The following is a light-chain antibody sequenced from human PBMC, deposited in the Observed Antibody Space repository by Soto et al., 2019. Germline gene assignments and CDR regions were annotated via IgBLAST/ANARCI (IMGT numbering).Light chain of an antibody. V-gene: IGKV1-5*03. CDR3: QQYGSSPST. CDR1: QRIDTW. Sequence: DIQMTQSPATLAASVGDRVSITCRASQRIDTWLAWYQQKPGKAPNLLIYKASRLQSGVPSRFSGSGSGTDFTLTISRLEPEDFAVYYCQQYGSSPSTFGQGTRLEIK. CDR2: KAS. J-gene: IGKJ5*01.